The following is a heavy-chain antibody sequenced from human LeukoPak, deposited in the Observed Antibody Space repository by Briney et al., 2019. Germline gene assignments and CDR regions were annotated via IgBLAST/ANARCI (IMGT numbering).Heavy chain of an antibody. J-gene: IGHJ4*02. Sequence: PGGSLRLSCAASGFTFSSYAIHWVRQAPGKGLEWVAFIWYDGSNKDYTDSVKGRFTISRDNAKNRLHLQMNSLRAEDTAVYYCAKDYRGYYDHSAWDYWGEEPVVTVSS. CDR1: GFTFSSYA. CDR2: IWYDGSNK. V-gene: IGHV3-30*02. CDR3: AKDYRGYYDHSAWDY. D-gene: IGHD3-22*01.